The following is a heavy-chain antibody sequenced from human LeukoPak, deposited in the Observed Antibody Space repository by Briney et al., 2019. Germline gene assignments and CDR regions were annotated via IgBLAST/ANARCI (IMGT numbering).Heavy chain of an antibody. Sequence: PSETLSLTCTVSGYSISSGYYWGWIRQPPGKGLEWIGSIYHSGRTFYNPSLKSRVTISVDTSKNQFSLKLTSVTAADTAVYYCARQPSAAALWFDPWGQGTLVTVSS. D-gene: IGHD6-13*01. CDR1: GYSISSGYY. CDR2: IYHSGRT. J-gene: IGHJ5*02. CDR3: ARQPSAAALWFDP. V-gene: IGHV4-38-2*02.